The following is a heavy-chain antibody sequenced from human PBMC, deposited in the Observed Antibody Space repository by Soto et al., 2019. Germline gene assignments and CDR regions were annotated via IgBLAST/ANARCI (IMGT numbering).Heavy chain of an antibody. J-gene: IGHJ6*02. CDR3: ARVPPVGRDYYYGMDV. CDR2: INHSGNT. CDR1: GGSFSDYY. Sequence: PSETLSLTCAVYGGSFSDYYWSWIRQPTGKGLEWIGEINHSGNTNYNPSLKSRVTISVDTSKNQFSLKLNSVTAADSAVYFCARVPPVGRDYYYGMDVWGQGTTVTVSS. V-gene: IGHV4-34*01.